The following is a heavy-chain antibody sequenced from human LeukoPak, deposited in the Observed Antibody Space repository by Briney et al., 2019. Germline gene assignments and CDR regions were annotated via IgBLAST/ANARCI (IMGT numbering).Heavy chain of an antibody. D-gene: IGHD1-26*01. V-gene: IGHV4-39*01. CDR2: IYYSGST. CDR3: ARQGSGNYLSPVNY. Sequence: PGGSLRLSCAASRFTFSSYAMSWVRQPPGKGLEWIGTIYYSGSTYYNPSLKSRVTISVDTSKNQFSLKLSSVTAADTAVYYCARQGSGNYLSPVNYWGQGTLVTVSS. J-gene: IGHJ4*02. CDR1: RFTFSSYA.